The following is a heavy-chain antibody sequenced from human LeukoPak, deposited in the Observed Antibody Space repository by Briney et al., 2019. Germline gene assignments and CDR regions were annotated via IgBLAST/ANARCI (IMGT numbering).Heavy chain of an antibody. CDR2: ISYSGST. CDR3: ARLTPYSGSPLGDY. V-gene: IGHV4-39*01. D-gene: IGHD1-26*01. Sequence: SETLSLTCTVSGGSISSSSNFWGWIRQPPGKGLERIGSISYSGSTYYNPSLKSRVTISVDTSKNQFSLKLSSVTAADTAVYYCARLTPYSGSPLGDYWGQGTLVTVSS. CDR1: GGSISSSSNF. J-gene: IGHJ4*02.